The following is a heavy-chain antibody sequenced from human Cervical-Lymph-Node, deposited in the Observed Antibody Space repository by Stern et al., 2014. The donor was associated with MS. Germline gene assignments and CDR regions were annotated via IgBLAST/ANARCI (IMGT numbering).Heavy chain of an antibody. Sequence: QVQLMQSGAEVKKPGASVKVSCKASGDTFSSNYMHWVRQAPGQGLEWMGIINPSSGSTTYAQKFQGRVTMTRDTSTSTVYMALSSLRSEDTAVYYCARDQPTLGGPFDIWGQGTMVTVSS. CDR1: GDTFSSNY. J-gene: IGHJ3*02. D-gene: IGHD3-16*01. CDR2: INPSSGST. V-gene: IGHV1-46*01. CDR3: ARDQPTLGGPFDI.